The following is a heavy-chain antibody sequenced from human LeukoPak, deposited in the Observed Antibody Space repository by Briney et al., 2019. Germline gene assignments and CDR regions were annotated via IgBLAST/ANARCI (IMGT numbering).Heavy chain of an antibody. D-gene: IGHD4-17*01. CDR3: ARALDYGDYVSWYFDL. Sequence: SETLSLTCTVSGGSISSYYWSWIRQPAGKGLEWIGRIYTSGSTNYNPSLKSRVTMSVDTSKNQFSLKLSSVTAADTAVYYCARALDYGDYVSWYFDLWGRGTLVTVSS. V-gene: IGHV4-4*07. J-gene: IGHJ2*01. CDR1: GGSISSYY. CDR2: IYTSGST.